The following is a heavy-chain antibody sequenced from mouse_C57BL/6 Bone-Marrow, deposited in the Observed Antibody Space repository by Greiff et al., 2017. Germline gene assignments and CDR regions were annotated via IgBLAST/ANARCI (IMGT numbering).Heavy chain of an antibody. Sequence: QVQLQQPGAELVKPGASVKMSCKASGYTFTSYWITWVKQRPGQGLEWIGDIYPGSGSTNYNEQFKSKAPLTVDTSSSTAYMQLSSLTSEDSAVYYCARSNYSNFLDYWGQGTTLTVSS. V-gene: IGHV1-55*01. CDR3: ARSNYSNFLDY. D-gene: IGHD2-5*01. CDR2: IYPGSGST. CDR1: GYTFTSYW. J-gene: IGHJ2*01.